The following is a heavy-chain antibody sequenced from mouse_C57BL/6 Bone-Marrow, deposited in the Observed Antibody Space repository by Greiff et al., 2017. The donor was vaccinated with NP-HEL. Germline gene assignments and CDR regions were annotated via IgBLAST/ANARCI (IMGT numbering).Heavy chain of an antibody. J-gene: IGHJ4*01. CDR1: GFNIKDDY. V-gene: IGHV14-4*01. CDR2: IDPENGDT. CDR3: TTGYEAMDY. Sequence: VQLQQSGAELVRPGASVKLSCTASGFNIKDDYMHWVKQRPEQGLEWIGWIDPENGDTEYASKFQDKATITADTSSNTAYLQLSSLTSEDTAVYYCTTGYEAMDYWGQGTSVTVSS. D-gene: IGHD1-2*01.